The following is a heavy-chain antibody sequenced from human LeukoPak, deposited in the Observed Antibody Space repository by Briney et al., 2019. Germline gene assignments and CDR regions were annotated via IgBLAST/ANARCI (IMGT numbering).Heavy chain of an antibody. CDR2: ISGSGGST. Sequence: GGSLRLSCAASGFTFSSYAMSWVRQAPRKGLEWVSAISGSGGSTYYADSVKGRFTISRDNSKNTLYLQMNSLRAEDTAVYYCAKGPARYCSGGSCYGDYWGQGTLVTVSS. D-gene: IGHD2-15*01. CDR3: AKGPARYCSGGSCYGDY. V-gene: IGHV3-23*01. J-gene: IGHJ4*02. CDR1: GFTFSSYA.